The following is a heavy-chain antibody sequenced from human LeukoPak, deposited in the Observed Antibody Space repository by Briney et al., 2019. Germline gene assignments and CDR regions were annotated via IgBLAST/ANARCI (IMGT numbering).Heavy chain of an antibody. J-gene: IGHJ4*02. V-gene: IGHV4-34*01. CDR1: GGSFSGYY. CDR3: ARTIAAAAPNFDY. Sequence: PSETLSLTCAVYGGSFSGYYWSWIRQPPGEGLEWIGEINHSGSTNYNPSLKSRVTISVDTSKNQFSLKLSSVTAADTAVYYCARTIAAAAPNFDYWGQGTLVTVSS. D-gene: IGHD6-13*01. CDR2: INHSGST.